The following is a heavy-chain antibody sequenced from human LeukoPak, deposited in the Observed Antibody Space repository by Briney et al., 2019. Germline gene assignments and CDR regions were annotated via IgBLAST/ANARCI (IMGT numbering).Heavy chain of an antibody. CDR2: ISDIGSI. CDR1: GGSISSYY. Sequence: SEILSLTCTVSGGSISSYYWSWIRQPPGKGLEWVAYISDIGSINYNPSLKSRVTISLDTSKNQFSLKLSSVTAADTAVYYCAGHHPRNTVDFWGQGTLVTVSS. V-gene: IGHV4-59*08. J-gene: IGHJ4*02. CDR3: AGHHPRNTVDF. D-gene: IGHD2/OR15-2a*01.